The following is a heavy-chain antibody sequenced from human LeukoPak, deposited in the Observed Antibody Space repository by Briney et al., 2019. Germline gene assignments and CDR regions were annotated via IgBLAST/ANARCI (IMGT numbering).Heavy chain of an antibody. Sequence: GGSLRLSCAASGFTFSSYGMHWVRQAPGKGLEWVAFIRYDGGNKYYADSVKGRFTISRDNSKNTLYLQMNSLRAEDTAVYYCARRMTLQLKAKTNWFDPWGQGTLVTVSS. CDR3: ARRMTLQLKAKTNWFDP. CDR2: IRYDGGNK. D-gene: IGHD1-1*01. CDR1: GFTFSSYG. V-gene: IGHV3-30*02. J-gene: IGHJ5*02.